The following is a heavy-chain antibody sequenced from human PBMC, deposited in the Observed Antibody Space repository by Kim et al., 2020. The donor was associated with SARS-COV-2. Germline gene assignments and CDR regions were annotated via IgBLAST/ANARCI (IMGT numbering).Heavy chain of an antibody. J-gene: IGHJ4*02. CDR1: GFTFSSYA. Sequence: GGSLRLSCAASGFTFSSYAMSWVRQAPGKGLEWVSAISGSGGSTYYADSVKGRFTISRDNSKNTLYLQMNSLRAEDTAVYYCARHPIVVVPAANFDYWGQGTLVTVSS. CDR3: ARHPIVVVPAANFDY. CDR2: ISGSGGST. D-gene: IGHD2-2*01. V-gene: IGHV3-23*01.